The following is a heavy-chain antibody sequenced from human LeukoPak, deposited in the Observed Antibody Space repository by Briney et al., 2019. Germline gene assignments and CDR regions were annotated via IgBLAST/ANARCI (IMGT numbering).Heavy chain of an antibody. CDR2: ISGSGGST. V-gene: IGHV3-23*01. J-gene: IGHJ4*02. Sequence: GGSLRLSCAASGFTFSSYAMSWVRQAPGKGLEWVSAISGSGGSTYYADSVKGRFTISRDNSKNTLYLQMNSLRAEDTAVYYCAKGKEQRCLEWLLYYWGQGTLVTVSS. D-gene: IGHD3-3*01. CDR1: GFTFSSYA. CDR3: AKGKEQRCLEWLLYY.